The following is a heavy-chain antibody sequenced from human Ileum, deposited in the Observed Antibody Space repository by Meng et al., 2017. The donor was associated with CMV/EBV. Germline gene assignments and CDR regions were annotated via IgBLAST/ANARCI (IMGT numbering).Heavy chain of an antibody. D-gene: IGHD1-26*01. CDR3: ARGHSGDY. CDR2: IDLDGSI. V-gene: IGHV3-66*02. J-gene: IGHJ4*02. CDR1: GFSVSSHY. Sequence: GESLKISCAASGFSVSSHYVSWVRQAPGKGPEWVSVIDLDGSIHHVDSAKGRFTISKDNSKNMFYLQMNTLRTEDTAVYYCARGHSGDYWGQGTLVTVSS.